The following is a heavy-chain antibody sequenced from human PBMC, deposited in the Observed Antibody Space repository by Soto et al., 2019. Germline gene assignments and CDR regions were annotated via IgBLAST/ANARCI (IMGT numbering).Heavy chain of an antibody. Sequence: QVQLVQSGAEVKKPGSSVKVSCKASGGTFSSYTISWVRQAPGQGLEWMGRIIPILGIANYAQKFQGRVTSTADKSTSTAYMELSSLRSEDTAVYYCARAPWGYGGMGWGQGTLVTVSS. CDR3: ARAPWGYGGMG. V-gene: IGHV1-69*02. CDR2: IIPILGIA. D-gene: IGHD4-17*01. J-gene: IGHJ4*02. CDR1: GGTFSSYT.